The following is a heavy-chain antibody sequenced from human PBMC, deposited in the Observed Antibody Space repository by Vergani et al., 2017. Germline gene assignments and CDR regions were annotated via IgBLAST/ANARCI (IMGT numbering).Heavy chain of an antibody. CDR3: AGGYCGGDCYSDWYFDL. CDR1: GGTFSRYT. J-gene: IGHJ2*01. D-gene: IGHD2-21*02. V-gene: IGHV1-69*02. Sequence: QVQLVQSGAEVKKPGSSVKVSCKASGGTFSRYTISWVRQAPGQGLEWMGRLIPILSIATYAQKFQGRVTITADKSTSTAYMELGSLRSEETAVYYCAGGYCGGDCYSDWYFDLWGRGTLVTVSS. CDR2: LIPILSIA.